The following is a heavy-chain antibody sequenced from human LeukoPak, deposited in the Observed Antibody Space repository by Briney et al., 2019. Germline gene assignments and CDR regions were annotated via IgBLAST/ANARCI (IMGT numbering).Heavy chain of an antibody. D-gene: IGHD3-22*01. CDR3: ATLAAAPYYYDSSGYSVGWFDP. J-gene: IGHJ5*02. CDR2: IYYSGST. Sequence: SETLSLTCTVSGGSISSSSYYWGWIRQPPGKGLEWIGSIYYSGSTNYNPSLKSRVTISVDTSKNQFSLKLSSVTAADTAVYYCATLAAAPYYYDSSGYSVGWFDPWGQGTLVTVSS. V-gene: IGHV4-39*07. CDR1: GGSISSSSYY.